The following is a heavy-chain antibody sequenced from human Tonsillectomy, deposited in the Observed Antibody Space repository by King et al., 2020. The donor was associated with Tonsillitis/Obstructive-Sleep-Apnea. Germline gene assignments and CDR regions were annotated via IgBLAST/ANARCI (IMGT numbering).Heavy chain of an antibody. D-gene: IGHD4-17*01. CDR3: AKGNKGDHYGEYAFDY. CDR2: INWNSGSI. J-gene: IGHJ4*02. Sequence: DVQLVESGGGLVQPGRSLRLSCAASGFTFDDYAMHWVRQAPGKGLEWVSGINWNSGSIGYADSVKGRFTLSRDNAKNSLYLQMNSLRTGDTALYYCAKGNKGDHYGEYAFDYWGQGTLVTVSS. V-gene: IGHV3-9*01. CDR1: GFTFDDYA.